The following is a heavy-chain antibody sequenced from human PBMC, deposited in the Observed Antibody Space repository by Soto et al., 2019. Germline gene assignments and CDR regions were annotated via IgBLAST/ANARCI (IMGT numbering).Heavy chain of an antibody. CDR3: ARLYYNYV. V-gene: IGHV3-48*02. Sequence: GGSLRLSCRASGSDFSTYSMNWVRQAPGQGLEWIAYVSLDSDSIQYADSVKGRFTISRDDAENSLYLQMDSLRDEDTATYYCARLYYNYVRGQGTSVTVSS. J-gene: IGHJ6*02. CDR2: VSLDSDSI. CDR1: GSDFSTYS. D-gene: IGHD3-10*01.